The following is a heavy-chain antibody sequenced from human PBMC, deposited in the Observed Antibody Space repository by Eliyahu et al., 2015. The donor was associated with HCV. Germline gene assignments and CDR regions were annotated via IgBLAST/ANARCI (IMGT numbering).Heavy chain of an antibody. Sequence: QVHLVQSGAELKKPGASVTVSCKSSGYXFTAYYIHWVRQAPGQRLEWMGWINPNSGGTRYAQKFQGRVSLTRDTSITTVFMELNRLTSDDTAVYYCARVDYDTTGYNPLNFFDIWGQGTTVAVSS. J-gene: IGHJ3*02. D-gene: IGHD3-9*01. CDR1: GYXFTAYY. CDR3: ARVDYDTTGYNPLNFFDI. V-gene: IGHV1-2*02. CDR2: INPNSGGT.